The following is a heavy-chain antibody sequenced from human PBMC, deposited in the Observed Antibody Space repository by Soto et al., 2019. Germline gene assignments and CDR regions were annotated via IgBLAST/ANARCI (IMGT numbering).Heavy chain of an antibody. V-gene: IGHV1-69*13. J-gene: IGHJ4*02. CDR2: IIPIFGTA. CDR3: ASGTATSGSPNDY. D-gene: IGHD6-13*01. CDR1: GCTFSSYA. Sequence: SVKVSCKASGCTFSSYAISWVRQAPGQGLEWMGGIIPIFGTANYAQKFQGRVTITADESTSTAYMELSSLRSEDTAVYYCASGTATSGSPNDYWGQGTLVTVSS.